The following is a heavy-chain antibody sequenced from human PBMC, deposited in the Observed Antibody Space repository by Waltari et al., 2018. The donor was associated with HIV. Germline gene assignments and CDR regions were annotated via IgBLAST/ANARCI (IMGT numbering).Heavy chain of an antibody. CDR3: TKDPVTAVGNINWFDP. CDR2: ISGSGDNR. CDR1: GFSFSNYA. Sequence: EVQLLESGGGLVQPGGSLRLSCRAPGFSFSNYAMNWVRQAPGKGLDWVSGISGSGDNRYYADSVKGRFTISRDNSKNKVFLQMKSLRPEDTAFYYCTKDPVTAVGNINWFDPWGQGTLVTVSS. D-gene: IGHD6-13*01. J-gene: IGHJ5*02. V-gene: IGHV3-23*01.